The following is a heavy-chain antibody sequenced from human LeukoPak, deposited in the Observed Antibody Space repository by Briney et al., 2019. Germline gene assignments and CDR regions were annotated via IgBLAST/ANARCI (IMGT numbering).Heavy chain of an antibody. CDR2: IYYSGST. CDR3: ARRYGSGARITYFDY. V-gene: IGHV4-59*01. CDR1: GGSISSYY. Sequence: PSETLSLTCTVSGGSISSYYWSWIRQPPGKGLEWIGYIYYSGSTNYNPSLKSRVTISVDTSKNQFSLKLSSVTAADTAVYYCARRYGSGARITYFDYWGQGTLVTVSS. J-gene: IGHJ4*02. D-gene: IGHD3-10*01.